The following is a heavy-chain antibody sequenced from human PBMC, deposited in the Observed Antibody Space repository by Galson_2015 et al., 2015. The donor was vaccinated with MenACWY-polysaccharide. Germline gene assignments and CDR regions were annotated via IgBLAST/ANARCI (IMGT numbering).Heavy chain of an antibody. CDR1: GFTFSNYW. J-gene: IGHJ4*02. CDR2: INSDASGT. CDR3: ARLTIELDHDY. V-gene: IGHV3-74*01. D-gene: IGHD1-1*01. Sequence: SLRLSCAASGFTFSNYWMHWVRQAPGKGPVWVSRINSDASGTDYADSVKGRFTISRDNAKNTLYLQMNSLRAEDTAVYYCARLTIELDHDYWGQGALVTVSA.